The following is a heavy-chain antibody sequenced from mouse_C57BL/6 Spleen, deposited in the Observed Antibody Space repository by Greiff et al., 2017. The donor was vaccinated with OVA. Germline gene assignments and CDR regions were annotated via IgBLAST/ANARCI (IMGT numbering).Heavy chain of an antibody. CDR2: INYDGSST. CDR1: GFTFSDYY. D-gene: IGHD6-1*01. CDR3: AREGPTTGYFDV. V-gene: IGHV5-16*01. J-gene: IGHJ1*03. Sequence: EVHLVESEGGLVQPGSSMKLSCTASGFTFSDYYMAWVRQVPEKGLEWVANINYDGSSTYYLDSLKSRFIISRDNAKNILYLQMSSLKSEDTATYYCAREGPTTGYFDVWGTGTTVTVSS.